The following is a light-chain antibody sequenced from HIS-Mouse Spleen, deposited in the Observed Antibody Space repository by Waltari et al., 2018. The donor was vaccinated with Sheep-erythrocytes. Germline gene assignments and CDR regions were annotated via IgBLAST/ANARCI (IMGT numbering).Light chain of an antibody. CDR1: QLGDKY. Sequence: SYELTPPPSVSVSSGQTASIPSSGDQLGDKYACWYQQKPGQSPVLVVYQDSKRPSGIPERFSGSNSGNTATLTISGTQAMDEADYYCQAWDSSTVVFGGGTKLTVL. CDR2: QDS. CDR3: QAWDSSTVV. V-gene: IGLV3-1*01. J-gene: IGLJ2*01.